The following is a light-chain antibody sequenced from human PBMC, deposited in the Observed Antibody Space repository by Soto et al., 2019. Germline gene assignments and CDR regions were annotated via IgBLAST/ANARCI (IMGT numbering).Light chain of an antibody. V-gene: IGLV4-69*01. CDR2: LNSDGSH. CDR1: SGHSTYD. CDR3: QTLGTGIQF. Sequence: QLVLTQSPSASASLGASVKLTCTLSSGHSTYDIAWHQHQSERGPRYLMRLNSDGSHTKGDGIPDRFSGSSSGTERYLTISSLQSDDEADYYCQTLGTGIQFFGGGTKVTVL. J-gene: IGLJ2*01.